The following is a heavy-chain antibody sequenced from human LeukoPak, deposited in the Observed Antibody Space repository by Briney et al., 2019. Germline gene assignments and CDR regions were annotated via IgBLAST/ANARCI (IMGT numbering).Heavy chain of an antibody. CDR3: ARSHFDWYLPLQ. CDR1: GDSIGSGDYY. J-gene: IGHJ4*02. CDR2: IYYTGST. Sequence: SQTLSLTCTVSGDSIGSGDYYWSWIRQPPAKGLEWIGHIYYTGSTSCNPSLKNRLTISVHTSKNQFSLKLSSVTAADTAVYFCARSHFDWYLPLQWGQGTLVTVSS. V-gene: IGHV4-30-4*08. D-gene: IGHD3-9*01.